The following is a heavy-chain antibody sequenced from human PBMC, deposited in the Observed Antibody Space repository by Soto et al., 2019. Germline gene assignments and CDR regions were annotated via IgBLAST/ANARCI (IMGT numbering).Heavy chain of an antibody. J-gene: IGHJ5*02. CDR2: ISSNSAYI. V-gene: IGHV3-21*01. Sequence: GGSLRLSCAASGFTFRSFTMNWVRQAPGKGLEWVSTISSNSAYIYYTDALRGRFTISRDNAKNSLHLQMNSPRAEDAAVYYCTRDASRDSSARGWFDPWGPGTLVTVSS. CDR1: GFTFRSFT. CDR3: TRDASRDSSARGWFDP. D-gene: IGHD6-13*01.